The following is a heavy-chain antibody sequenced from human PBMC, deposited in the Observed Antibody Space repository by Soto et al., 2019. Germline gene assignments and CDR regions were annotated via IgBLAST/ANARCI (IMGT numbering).Heavy chain of an antibody. Sequence: SETLSLTCGVSGDSISNSRFYWAWIRQPPGEGLEWIGSIYHTGNAYYNPSLKSRVTISVDTSKNQFSLKVTSATAADTALYYCARDYFDSSDYTTNWFDPWGQGTLVTVSS. CDR3: ARDYFDSSDYTTNWFDP. D-gene: IGHD3-22*01. CDR1: GDSISNSRFY. V-gene: IGHV4-39*01. J-gene: IGHJ5*02. CDR2: IYHTGNA.